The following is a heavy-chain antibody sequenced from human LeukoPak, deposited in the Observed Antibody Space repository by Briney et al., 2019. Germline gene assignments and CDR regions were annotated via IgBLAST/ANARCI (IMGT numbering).Heavy chain of an antibody. Sequence: SETLSLTCAVYGGSFSIYYWSWIRQPPGKGLEWIGYIYYSGSTNYNPSLKSRVTISVDTSENQFSLKLSSVTAADTAVYYCARQYDSSGYSTFDYWGQGTLVTVSS. J-gene: IGHJ4*02. V-gene: IGHV4-59*01. CDR2: IYYSGST. CDR1: GGSFSIYY. CDR3: ARQYDSSGYSTFDY. D-gene: IGHD3-22*01.